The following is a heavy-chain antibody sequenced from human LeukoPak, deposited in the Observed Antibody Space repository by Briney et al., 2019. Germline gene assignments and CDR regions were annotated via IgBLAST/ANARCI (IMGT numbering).Heavy chain of an antibody. CDR3: AKDTVVVVAEFDY. CDR2: ISGSGGST. V-gene: IGHV3-23*01. D-gene: IGHD2-15*01. CDR1: GFTFGSYA. Sequence: GGSLRLSCSVSGFTFGSYAMAGVRQAPGKGLEWGSSISGSGGSTYYADSVKGRFTISRDNSNNTLYLQMNSLRDEDTAVYFCAKDTVVVVAEFDYWGQGSLVTVCS. J-gene: IGHJ4*02.